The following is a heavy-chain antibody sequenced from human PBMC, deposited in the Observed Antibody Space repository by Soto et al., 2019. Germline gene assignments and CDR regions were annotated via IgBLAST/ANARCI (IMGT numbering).Heavy chain of an antibody. V-gene: IGHV3-66*01. CDR3: ARDDVLCDGGRCYGVPLAV. CDR2: IQNVGPT. D-gene: IGHD2-15*01. CDR1: GFTVTRKY. Sequence: GGSMTLSCAASGFTVTRKYMSWVRQAPGKGLEWVSLIQNVGPTYYADSVKGRFTISRDTSENTVHLQMDSLRAEDTAVYYCARDDVLCDGGRCYGVPLAVWGKGTTVTVSS. J-gene: IGHJ6*04.